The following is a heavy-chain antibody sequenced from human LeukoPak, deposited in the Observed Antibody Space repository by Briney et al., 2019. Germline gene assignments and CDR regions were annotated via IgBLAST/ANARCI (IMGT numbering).Heavy chain of an antibody. D-gene: IGHD3-3*01. Sequence: ASVTVSCTASGYTFTSYYIHWVRQAPGQGLEWMGRINPNSGGTNYAQKFQGRVTMTRDTSISTAYMELSRLRSDDTAVYYCARWGYDQIDYWGQGTLVTVSS. CDR1: GYTFTSYY. CDR2: INPNSGGT. J-gene: IGHJ4*02. CDR3: ARWGYDQIDY. V-gene: IGHV1-2*06.